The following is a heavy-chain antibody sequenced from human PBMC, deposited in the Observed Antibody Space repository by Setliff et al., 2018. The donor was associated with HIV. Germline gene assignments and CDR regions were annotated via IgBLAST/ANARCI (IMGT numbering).Heavy chain of an antibody. Sequence: SETLSLTCTVPGGSISNSRYYWSWIRQPPGKGLEWIGSIYYSGSTYYNPSLKSRVTISVDTSKNQFSLKLSSVTAADAAVYYCASRVYYYDSSGYLREEGFDPWGQGTLVTVS. CDR3: ASRVYYYDSSGYLREEGFDP. CDR2: IYYSGST. D-gene: IGHD3-22*01. CDR1: GGSISNSRYY. J-gene: IGHJ5*02. V-gene: IGHV4-39*01.